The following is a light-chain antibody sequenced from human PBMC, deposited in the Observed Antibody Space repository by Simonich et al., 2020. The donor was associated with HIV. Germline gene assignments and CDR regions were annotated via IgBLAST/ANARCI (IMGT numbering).Light chain of an antibody. J-gene: IGLJ2*01. CDR2: DVS. V-gene: IGLV2-14*03. CDR3: SSYTISNTVV. CDR1: SSDVGASNY. Sequence: QSALTQPASVSGSSGQSITISCTGTSSDVGASNYVSWYQHHPGKAPKLRFYDVSKRPSGVSNRFSGSKSGNTASRTISGLQAEDEADYYCSSYTISNTVVFGGGTKLTVL.